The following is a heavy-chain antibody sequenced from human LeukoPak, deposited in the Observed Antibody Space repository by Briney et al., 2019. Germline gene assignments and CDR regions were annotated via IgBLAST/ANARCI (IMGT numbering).Heavy chain of an antibody. D-gene: IGHD4-11*01. V-gene: IGHV3-7*01. CDR1: GFTFSSYW. Sequence: PGGSLRLSCAASGFTFSSYWMSWVRQAPGKGLEWVANIKQDGSEKYYVDSVKGRFTISRDNAKNSLYLQMNSLRAEDTAVYYCAREIPYSNYYMDVWGKGTTVTVSS. J-gene: IGHJ6*03. CDR3: AREIPYSNYYMDV. CDR2: IKQDGSEK.